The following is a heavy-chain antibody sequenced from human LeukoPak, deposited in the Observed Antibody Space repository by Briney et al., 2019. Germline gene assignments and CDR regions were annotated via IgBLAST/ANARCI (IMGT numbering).Heavy chain of an antibody. J-gene: IGHJ4*02. CDR3: ARVVLWFGELLPDYFDY. CDR1: GFILSSYA. D-gene: IGHD3-10*01. Sequence: GGSLRLSCVVSGFILSSYAMHWVRQAPGKGLEWVAVISYDGSNKYYADSVKGRFTISRDNSKNTLYLQMNSLRAEDTAVYYCARVVLWFGELLPDYFDYWGQGTLVTVSS. V-gene: IGHV3-30*04. CDR2: ISYDGSNK.